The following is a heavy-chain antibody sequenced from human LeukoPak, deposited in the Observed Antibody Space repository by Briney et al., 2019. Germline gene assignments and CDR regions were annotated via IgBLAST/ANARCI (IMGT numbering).Heavy chain of an antibody. D-gene: IGHD3-22*01. CDR1: GYTSTSYY. J-gene: IGHJ4*02. Sequence: ASVKVSCKASGYTSTSYYMHWVRQAPGQGLEWMGIINPSGGSTSYAQKLQGRVTMTTDTSTSTAYMELRSLRSDDTAVYYCARAFTMIVVIPRYWGQGTLVTVSS. CDR3: ARAFTMIVVIPRY. V-gene: IGHV1-46*01. CDR2: INPSGGST.